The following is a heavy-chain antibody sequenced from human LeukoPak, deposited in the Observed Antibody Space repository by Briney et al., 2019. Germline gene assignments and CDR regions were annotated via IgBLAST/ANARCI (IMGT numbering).Heavy chain of an antibody. D-gene: IGHD1-26*01. CDR3: AKDPQASRWFDR. CDR1: GFTFKNSA. V-gene: IGHV3-23*01. CDR2: ISSSGSGT. J-gene: IGHJ5*02. Sequence: GGSLRLSCKASGFTFKNSALSWIRQPPGKGLEWVSSISSSGSGTYYAESVQGRFSFSRDNPNNPLHRQMSGLRADDTPVYFCAKDPQASRWFDRWGQGTLVTVSS.